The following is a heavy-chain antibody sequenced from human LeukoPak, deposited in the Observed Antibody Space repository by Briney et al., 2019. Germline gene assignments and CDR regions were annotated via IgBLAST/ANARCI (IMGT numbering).Heavy chain of an antibody. D-gene: IGHD1-26*01. CDR1: GATLSSYA. V-gene: IGHV1-69*05. CDR3: ARYHVGHYFFDP. J-gene: IGHJ5*02. Sequence: SVKVSCKASGATLSSYAISWVRPAPGQGLERMGGIIPIFGTANYAQNFQDRVTITTDQSTTTAYMQLNSLRPEAPPVYYFARYHVGHYFFDPWGQGTLVTVSS. CDR2: IIPIFGTA.